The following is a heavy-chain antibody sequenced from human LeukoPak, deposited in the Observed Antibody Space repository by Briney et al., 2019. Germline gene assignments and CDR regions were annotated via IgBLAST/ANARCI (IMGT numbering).Heavy chain of an antibody. CDR3: ARGKGYYYYMDV. J-gene: IGHJ6*03. V-gene: IGHV3-9*01. CDR1: GFTFDDYA. Sequence: GGSLRLSCAASGFTFDDYAMHWVRQAPGKGLEWVSGISWNSGSIGYADSVKGRFTISRDNSKNTLYLQMNSLRAEDTAVYYCARGKGYYYYMDVWGKGTTVTVSS. CDR2: ISWNSGSI.